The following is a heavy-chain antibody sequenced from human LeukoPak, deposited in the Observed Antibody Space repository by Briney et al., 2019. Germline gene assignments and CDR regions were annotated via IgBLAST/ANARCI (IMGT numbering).Heavy chain of an antibody. CDR2: INPNSGGT. Sequence: ASVKVSCKASGYTFTGYYMHWVRQAPGQGLEWMGWINPNSGGTNYAQKFQGRVTMTRDTSISTAYMELSRLRSDDTAVYYCAAVFEMFTTGFDLWGRGTLVTVSS. D-gene: IGHD3-16*01. CDR3: AAVFEMFTTGFDL. CDR1: GYTFTGYY. V-gene: IGHV1-2*02. J-gene: IGHJ2*01.